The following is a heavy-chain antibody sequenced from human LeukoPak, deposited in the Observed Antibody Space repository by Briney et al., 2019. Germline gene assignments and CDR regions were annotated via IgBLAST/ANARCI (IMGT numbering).Heavy chain of an antibody. Sequence: PSETLSLTCTVSGGSISSDSYYWAWIRQPPGTGLEWIASIYYSGSTYYNPSLKSRVTISVDTSRNPFSLKLSSVTAADTAVYYCASLAVAGLSEGYWGQGTLVIVSS. J-gene: IGHJ4*02. CDR3: ASLAVAGLSEGY. D-gene: IGHD6-19*01. CDR2: IYYSGST. V-gene: IGHV4-39*01. CDR1: GGSISSDSYY.